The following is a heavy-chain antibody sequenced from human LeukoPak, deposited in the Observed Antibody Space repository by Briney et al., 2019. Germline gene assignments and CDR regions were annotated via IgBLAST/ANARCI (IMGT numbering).Heavy chain of an antibody. CDR2: INHSGST. CDR1: GGPISSGGYY. J-gene: IGHJ4*02. V-gene: IGHV4-30-2*01. D-gene: IGHD6-13*01. Sequence: SQTLSLTCTVSGGPISSGGYYWSWIRQPPGKGLEWIGEINHSGSTNYNPSLKSRVTISVDTSKNQFSLKLSSVTAADTAVYYCARSGAGVAAAGTFLDYWGQGTLVTVSS. CDR3: ARSGAGVAAAGTFLDY.